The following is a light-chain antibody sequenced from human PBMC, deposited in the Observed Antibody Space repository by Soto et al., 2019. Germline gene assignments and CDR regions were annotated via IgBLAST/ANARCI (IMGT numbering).Light chain of an antibody. V-gene: IGKV1D-12*01. Sequence: DIQMTQSPSSVSATVGDRATITCRASQGIRSSFVSYQQKPGKVPKLRIYAASILQSGVPSRFSGSGSGTDFTLTSNNLQPEYVATYYCQQAKSCPLSFGQGTRVENK. CDR2: AAS. CDR3: QQAKSCPLS. J-gene: IGKJ5*01. CDR1: QGIRSS.